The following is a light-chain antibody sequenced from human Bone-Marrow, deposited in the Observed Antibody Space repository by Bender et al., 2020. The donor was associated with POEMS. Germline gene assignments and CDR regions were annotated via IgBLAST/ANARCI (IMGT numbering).Light chain of an antibody. J-gene: IGLJ3*02. Sequence: NLMLTQPLSVSESPGKTVTISCTRSSGSIATYFVQWYQQRPGSSPTTVIYEGSQRPSGLPDRFSASVDSTANSASLTISGLKTEDEAVYYCQSYDQSNVVFGGRTKLTVL. CDR3: QSYDQSNVV. CDR1: SGSIATYF. CDR2: EGS. V-gene: IGLV6-57*01.